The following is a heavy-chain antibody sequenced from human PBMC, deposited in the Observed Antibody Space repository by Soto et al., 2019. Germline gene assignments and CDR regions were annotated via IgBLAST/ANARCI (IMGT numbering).Heavy chain of an antibody. Sequence: PSETLSLNCTVSGGAISSSSYYWGWIRQRPGKGLEWIGSIYYSGSTYYNPSLKSRVTISVDTSKNQFSLKLSSVTAADTAVYYCARHSLGVHYYDSSGYHINWFDPWGQG. D-gene: IGHD3-22*01. CDR3: ARHSLGVHYYDSSGYHINWFDP. CDR1: GGAISSSSYY. J-gene: IGHJ5*02. V-gene: IGHV4-39*01. CDR2: IYYSGST.